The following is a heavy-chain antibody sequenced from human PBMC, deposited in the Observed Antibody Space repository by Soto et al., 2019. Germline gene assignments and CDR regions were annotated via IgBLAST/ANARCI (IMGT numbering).Heavy chain of an antibody. CDR1: GGSISSYY. CDR2: IYYSGST. D-gene: IGHD4-17*01. V-gene: IGHV4-59*01. CDR3: ARGGPSTVTTGYYYYYYGMDV. J-gene: IGHJ6*02. Sequence: PSETLSLTCTVSGGSISSYYWSWIRQPPGKGLEWIGYIYYSGSTNYSPSLKSRVTISVDTSKNQFSLKLSSVTAADTAVYYCARGGPSTVTTGYYYYYYGMDVWGQGTTVTVSS.